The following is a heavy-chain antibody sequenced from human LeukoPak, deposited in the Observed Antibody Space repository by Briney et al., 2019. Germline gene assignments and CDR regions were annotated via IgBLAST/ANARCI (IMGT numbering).Heavy chain of an antibody. CDR1: GYTFTSYG. J-gene: IGHJ4*02. Sequence: ASVKVSCKASGYTFTSYGISWVRQAPGQGLEWMGWINPNSGGTNYAQKFQGRVTMTRDTSISTAYMELSRLRSDDTAVYYCASSYDYVWGSYRHYYFDYWGQGTLVTVSS. CDR3: ASSYDYVWGSYRHYYFDY. CDR2: INPNSGGT. V-gene: IGHV1-2*02. D-gene: IGHD3-16*02.